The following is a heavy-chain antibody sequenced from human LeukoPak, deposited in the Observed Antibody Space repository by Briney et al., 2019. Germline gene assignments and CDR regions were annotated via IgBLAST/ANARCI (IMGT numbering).Heavy chain of an antibody. CDR1: GFTFSSYA. CDR2: INSDGTST. CDR3: VRGGGADRPYGLDV. V-gene: IGHV3-74*01. J-gene: IGHJ6*02. D-gene: IGHD6-6*01. Sequence: GGSLRLSCAASGFTFSSYAMHWVRQAPGKGPVWVSRINSDGTSTTYADPVKGRFTISRDSAKNTVYLQMNSLRAEDTAVYYCVRGGGADRPYGLDVWGQGTTVTVSS.